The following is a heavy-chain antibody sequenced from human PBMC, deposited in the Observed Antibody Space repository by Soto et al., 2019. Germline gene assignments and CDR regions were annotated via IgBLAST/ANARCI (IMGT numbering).Heavy chain of an antibody. Sequence: QVQLVQSGAEVKKPGSSVKVSCKASGGTFSSYAISWVRQAPGQGLEWMGGIIPIFGTANYAQKFQGRVTITADESTSTAYMELSSLRSEDTAVYYCARGVGSASRHDPYYYGMDVWGQGTTVTVSS. V-gene: IGHV1-69*01. J-gene: IGHJ6*02. CDR3: ARGVGSASRHDPYYYGMDV. CDR2: IIPIFGTA. D-gene: IGHD2-2*01. CDR1: GGTFSSYA.